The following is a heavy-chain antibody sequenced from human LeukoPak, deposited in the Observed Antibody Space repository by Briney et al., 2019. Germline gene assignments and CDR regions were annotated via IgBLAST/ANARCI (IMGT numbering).Heavy chain of an antibody. Sequence: SGGSLRLPCAASGFTFSSYAMSWVRQAPGKGLEWVSAISGSGGSTYYADPVKGRFTISRDNSKNTLYLQMNSLRAEDTAVYYCAKLWFGELLPGDYFDYWGQGTLVTVSS. V-gene: IGHV3-23*01. J-gene: IGHJ4*02. D-gene: IGHD3-10*01. CDR3: AKLWFGELLPGDYFDY. CDR2: ISGSGGST. CDR1: GFTFSSYA.